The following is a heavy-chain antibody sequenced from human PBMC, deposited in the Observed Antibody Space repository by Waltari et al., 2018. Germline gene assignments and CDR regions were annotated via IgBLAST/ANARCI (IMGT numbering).Heavy chain of an antibody. D-gene: IGHD6-13*01. CDR1: GFTFSSYA. V-gene: IGHV3-23*04. CDR3: ARGYSSSWYLGYFDY. CDR2: ISGSGVST. J-gene: IGHJ4*02. Sequence: EVQLVESGGGLVQPGGSLRLSCAASGFTFSSYAMSWVRQAPGKGLEWVSAISGSGVSTSYADSVKGRFTISRDNSKNTLYLQMNSLRAEDTAVYYCARGYSSSWYLGYFDYWGQGTLVTVSS.